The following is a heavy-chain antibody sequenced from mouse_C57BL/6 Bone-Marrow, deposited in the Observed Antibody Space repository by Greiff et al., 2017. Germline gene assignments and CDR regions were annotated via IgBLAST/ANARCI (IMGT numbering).Heavy chain of an antibody. Sequence: QVQLKQPGAELVKPGASVKLSCKASGYTFTSYWMHWVKQRPGQGLEWIGMIHPNSGSTNYNEKFKSKATLTVDKSSSTAYMQLSSLTSEDSAVXYCARFAYPWYFDVWGTGTTVTVSS. CDR3: ARFAYPWYFDV. J-gene: IGHJ1*03. CDR1: GYTFTSYW. CDR2: IHPNSGST. V-gene: IGHV1-64*01.